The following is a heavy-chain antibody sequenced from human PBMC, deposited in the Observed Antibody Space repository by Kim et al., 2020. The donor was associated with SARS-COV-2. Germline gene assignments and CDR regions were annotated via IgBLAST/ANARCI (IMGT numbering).Heavy chain of an antibody. V-gene: IGHV3-30*04. CDR1: GFTFSRYA. Sequence: GGSLRLSCAASGFTFSRYAMHWVRQAPGKGLEWVAVISYDGSNKYYADSVKGRFTISRDNSKNTLYLQMNSLRAEDTAVYYCARARSSNYYYGMDVWGQGTTVTVSS. CDR3: ARARSSNYYYGMDV. CDR2: ISYDGSNK. J-gene: IGHJ6*02. D-gene: IGHD6-19*01.